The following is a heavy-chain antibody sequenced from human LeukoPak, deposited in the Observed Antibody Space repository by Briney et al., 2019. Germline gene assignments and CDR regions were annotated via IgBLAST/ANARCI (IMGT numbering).Heavy chain of an antibody. J-gene: IGHJ4*02. CDR3: ARGPYYYDSSG. Sequence: PSETLSLTCTVSGGSISSYYWSWIRQPPGKGLEWIGYIYYSGSTNYNPSLKSRVTISVDTSKNQFSLKLSSVTAADTAVYYCARGPYYYDSSGWGQGTLVTVSS. CDR2: IYYSGST. V-gene: IGHV4-59*01. D-gene: IGHD3-22*01. CDR1: GGSISSYY.